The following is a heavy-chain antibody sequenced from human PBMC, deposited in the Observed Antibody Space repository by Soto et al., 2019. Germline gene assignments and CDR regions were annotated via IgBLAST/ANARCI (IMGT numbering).Heavy chain of an antibody. J-gene: IGHJ6*02. CDR3: SRLGITMIVARYYYYGRDV. CDR1: GYTFTSYG. D-gene: IGHD3-22*01. Sequence: ASVKVSCKASGYTFTSYGISWVRQAPGQGLEWMGWISAYNGNPNYAKKLQGRGTMTTYTSTSTAYMELRSLRSDDTSVYYCSRLGITMIVARYYYYGRDVWGQGTTVTVSS. CDR2: ISAYNGNP. V-gene: IGHV1-18*04.